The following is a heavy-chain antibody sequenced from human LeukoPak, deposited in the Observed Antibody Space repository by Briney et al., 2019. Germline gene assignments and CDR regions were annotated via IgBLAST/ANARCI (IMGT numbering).Heavy chain of an antibody. V-gene: IGHV1-69*13. CDR2: IIPIFGTA. CDR3: ASPTPPNYYGSGNYTPLLGY. CDR1: GGTFSSYA. J-gene: IGHJ4*02. Sequence: SVKVSCKASGGTFSSYAIRWVRQAPAQGLEWMGGIIPIFGTANYAQKFQGRVTITADESTSTAYMELSSLRSEDTAVYYCASPTPPNYYGSGNYTPLLGYWGQGNLVTVSS. D-gene: IGHD3-10*01.